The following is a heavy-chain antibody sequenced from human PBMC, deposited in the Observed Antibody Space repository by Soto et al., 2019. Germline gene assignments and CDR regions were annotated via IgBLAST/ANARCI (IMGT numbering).Heavy chain of an antibody. J-gene: IGHJ5*02. CDR3: ARVIRISGGNWFDP. CDR2: INPNSGGT. CDR1: GYTFTGYY. Sequence: GASVKVSCKASGYTFTGYYMHWVRQAPGQGLEWMGWINPNSGGTNYAQKFQGRVTMTRDTSISTAYMELSRLRSDDTAVYYCARVIRISGGNWFDPWGQGTLVTSPQ. D-gene: IGHD1-26*01. V-gene: IGHV1-2*02.